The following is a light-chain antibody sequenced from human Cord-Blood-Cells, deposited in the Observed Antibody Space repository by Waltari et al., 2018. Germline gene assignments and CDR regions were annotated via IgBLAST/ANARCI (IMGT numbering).Light chain of an antibody. CDR1: QGISSY. Sequence: DIQLTQSPSFLSASVGDRVTITCRASQGISSYLAWYQQKPGKDPKLLIYAASTLKSGVPARFSGSGSGTELTLTISSLQPEDFATDYCQQLNSPITFGQGTRLESK. V-gene: IGKV1-9*01. J-gene: IGKJ5*01. CDR2: AAS. CDR3: QQLNSPIT.